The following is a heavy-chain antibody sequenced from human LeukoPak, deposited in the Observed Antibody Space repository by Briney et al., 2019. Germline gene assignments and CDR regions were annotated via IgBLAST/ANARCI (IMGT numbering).Heavy chain of an antibody. J-gene: IGHJ4*02. D-gene: IGHD2-21*02. CDR3: ARTQYCGGDCLIFDY. CDR2: IIPIFGIA. CDR1: GGTFSSYA. Sequence: SVKVSCKASGGTFSSYAISWVRQAPGQGLEWMGRIIPIFGIANYAQKFQGRVTITADKSTSTAYMELSSLRSEDTAVYYCARTQYCGGDCLIFDYWGQGTLVTVSS. V-gene: IGHV1-69*04.